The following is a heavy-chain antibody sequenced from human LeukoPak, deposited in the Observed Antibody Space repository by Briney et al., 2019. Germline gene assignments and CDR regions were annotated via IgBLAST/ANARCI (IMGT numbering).Heavy chain of an antibody. CDR2: IYYSGST. CDR3: ATQFGEKFDC. Sequence: ASETLSLTCTFSGGSISSYYWSWIRQPPGKGLEWIGYIYYSGSTNYNPSLKSRVTISVDTSKNQFSLKLRSVTAADTAVHYCATQFGEKFDCWGQGVLVSVSS. CDR1: GGSISSYY. J-gene: IGHJ4*02. D-gene: IGHD3-10*01. V-gene: IGHV4-59*01.